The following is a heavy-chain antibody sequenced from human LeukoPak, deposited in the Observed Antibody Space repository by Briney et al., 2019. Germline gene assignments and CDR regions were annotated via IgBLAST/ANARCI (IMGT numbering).Heavy chain of an antibody. J-gene: IGHJ4*02. V-gene: IGHV3-23*01. CDR1: GFTFSNYA. CDR2: ISGSGGST. Sequence: GGSLRLSCAASGFTFSNYAMSWVRQAPGKGLEWVSVISGSGGSTYYADSVKGRFTIFRDKPRNTLYLQQTSLRAEDTAVYYCAKGGWIPYHFDYWGQGSLVTVSS. CDR3: AKGGWIPYHFDY. D-gene: IGHD6-19*01.